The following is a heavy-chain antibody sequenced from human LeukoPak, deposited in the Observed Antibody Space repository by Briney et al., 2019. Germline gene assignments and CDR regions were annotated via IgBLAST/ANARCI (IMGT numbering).Heavy chain of an antibody. CDR2: IKQDGSEK. D-gene: IGHD3-22*01. J-gene: IGHJ4*01. Sequence: GGSLRLSCVASGFTFSSYWMSWVRQAPGKGLEWVANIKQDGSEKYYVDSVKGRFTISRDNAKNSLYLQMKSLRAEDTTVYYGAREGYYDSSGYNYWGQGTLVTVSS. V-gene: IGHV3-7*01. CDR3: AREGYYDSSGYNY. CDR1: GFTFSSYW.